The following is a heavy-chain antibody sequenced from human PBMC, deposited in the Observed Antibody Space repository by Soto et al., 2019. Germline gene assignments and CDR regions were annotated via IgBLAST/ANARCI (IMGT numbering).Heavy chain of an antibody. D-gene: IGHD1-26*01. V-gene: IGHV4-31*03. CDR2: IYYSGST. J-gene: IGHJ4*02. Sequence: PSETLSLTCTVSGGSSSSGGYYWSWLRPHPGKDLEWLGYIYYSGSTYYNPSLKSRVTISVDTSKNQFSLKLSSVTAADTAVYYCARGRRWELLTCGYWGQGTLVSVSS. CDR3: ARGRRWELLTCGY. CDR1: GGSSSSGGYY.